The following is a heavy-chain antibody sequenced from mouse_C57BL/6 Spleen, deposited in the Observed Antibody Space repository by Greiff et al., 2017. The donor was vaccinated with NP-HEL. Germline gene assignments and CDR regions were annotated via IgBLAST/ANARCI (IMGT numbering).Heavy chain of an antibody. CDR1: GFSFNTYA. Sequence: EVHLVESGGGLVQPKGSLKLSCAASGFSFNTYAMNWVRQAPGKGLEWVARIRSKSNNYATYYADSVKDRFTISRDDSESMLYLQMNNLKTEDTAMYYCALSHSFYWYFDVWGTGTTVTVSS. CDR2: IRSKSNNYAT. J-gene: IGHJ1*03. D-gene: IGHD3-3*01. CDR3: ALSHSFYWYFDV. V-gene: IGHV10-1*01.